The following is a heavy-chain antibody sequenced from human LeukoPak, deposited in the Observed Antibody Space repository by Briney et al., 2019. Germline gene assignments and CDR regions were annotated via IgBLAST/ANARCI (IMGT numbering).Heavy chain of an antibody. CDR1: GGTFSSYA. V-gene: IGHV1-69*05. Sequence: SVKVSCKASGGTFSSYAISWVRQAPGQGLEWMGGIIPIFGTANYAQKFQGRVTITTDESTSTAYMELSSLRSEDTAVYYCARAQTYYYDSSGYYGTYYFDYWGQRTLVTVSS. CDR3: ARAQTYYYDSSGYYGTYYFDY. J-gene: IGHJ4*02. CDR2: IIPIFGTA. D-gene: IGHD3-22*01.